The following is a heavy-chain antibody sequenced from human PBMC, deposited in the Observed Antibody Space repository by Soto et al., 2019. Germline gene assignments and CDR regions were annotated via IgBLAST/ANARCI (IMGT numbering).Heavy chain of an antibody. CDR1: GFTFSHSA. J-gene: IGHJ4*02. Sequence: SVKVSCKASGFTFSHSAMQWVRQARGQSLEWIGWIVVGSGNTNYAQKFQERVTISWDMSTNTAYMELNSLRAEDTAVYYCARPPTTGWELLINAYWGQGTLVTVSS. CDR3: ARPPTTGWELLINAY. D-gene: IGHD1-26*01. CDR2: IVVGSGNT. V-gene: IGHV1-58*02.